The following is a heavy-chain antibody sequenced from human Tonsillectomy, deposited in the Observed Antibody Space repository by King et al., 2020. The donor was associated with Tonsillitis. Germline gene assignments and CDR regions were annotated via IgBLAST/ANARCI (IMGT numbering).Heavy chain of an antibody. CDR1: GFTFNSSA. CDR3: AKPSYYYASGSYWRVFDY. D-gene: IGHD3-10*01. CDR2: INNRGINT. J-gene: IGHJ4*02. Sequence: VQLVESGGGLVQPGGSLRLSCAASGFTFNSSAMNWVRQAPGKGLDWVSAINNRGINTYYADSVKGRFTISRDNSKDTLFLQMNSLRAEDTAVYYSAKPSYYYASGSYWRVFDYWGQGTLVTVSS. V-gene: IGHV3-23*04.